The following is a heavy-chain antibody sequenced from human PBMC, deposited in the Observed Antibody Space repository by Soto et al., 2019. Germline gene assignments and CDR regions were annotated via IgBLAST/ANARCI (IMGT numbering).Heavy chain of an antibody. CDR2: ISGGGLST. CDR1: GINFNNYA. D-gene: IGHD2-21*02. Sequence: EVQLLESGGNLVQPGGSLRLSCAASGINFNNYAMSWVRQAPGKGLEWVSAISGGGLSTYYADSVKGRSTVSRDNSRNTLFLQMNALRVEDTAIYYCAITPNCGRDCTADSYWYFDMWGRGTLVTVSS. CDR3: AITPNCGRDCTADSYWYFDM. V-gene: IGHV3-23*01. J-gene: IGHJ2*01.